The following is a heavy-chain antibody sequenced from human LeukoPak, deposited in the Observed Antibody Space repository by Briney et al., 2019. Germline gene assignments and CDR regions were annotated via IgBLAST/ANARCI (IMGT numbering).Heavy chain of an antibody. J-gene: IGHJ4*02. CDR2: VSHDGSNR. V-gene: IGHV3-30*18. Sequence: GGSLRLSCSASGFTFSSSGMHWVRQAPGKGLEWGSTVSHDGSNRYYGDSVKGGFIISRDDSRNTLYVQVNSLRAEETAVYFCAKDTPTPNSGFYHYWGQGTLVTVSS. CDR3: AKDTPTPNSGFYHY. D-gene: IGHD1-26*01. CDR1: GFTFSSSG.